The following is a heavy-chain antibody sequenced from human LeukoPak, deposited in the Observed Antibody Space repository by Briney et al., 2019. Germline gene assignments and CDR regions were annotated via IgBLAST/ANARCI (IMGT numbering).Heavy chain of an antibody. D-gene: IGHD6-6*01. CDR3: ARRGRSSSNFDF. J-gene: IGHJ4*02. V-gene: IGHV5-10-1*01. Sequence: GESLKISCKGSGYIFTSYWITWVRQMPGKGLEWMGMIDPTDSYTNYSPSFQGHVTISTDKSISTAYLQWSSLKASDTAIYYCARRGRSSSNFDFWGQGALVTVSS. CDR1: GYIFTSYW. CDR2: IDPTDSYT.